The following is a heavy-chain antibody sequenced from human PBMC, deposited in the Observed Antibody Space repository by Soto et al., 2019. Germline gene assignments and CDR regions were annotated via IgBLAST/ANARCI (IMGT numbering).Heavy chain of an antibody. CDR2: ISGSGGST. Sequence: EVQLLESGGGLVQPGGSLRLSCAASGFTFSSYAMSWVRQAPGKGLEWVSAISGSGGSTYYADSVKGRFTIYRDNSKNPLYLQMNSLRAEDTAVYYCAKSAYRYYYDSSGYFLVYFDYWGQGTMVTIYS. V-gene: IGHV3-23*01. J-gene: IGHJ4*02. CDR3: AKSAYRYYYDSSGYFLVYFDY. CDR1: GFTFSSYA. D-gene: IGHD3-22*01.